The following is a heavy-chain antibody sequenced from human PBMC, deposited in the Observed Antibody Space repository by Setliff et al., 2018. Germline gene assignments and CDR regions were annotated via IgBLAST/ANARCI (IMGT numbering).Heavy chain of an antibody. V-gene: IGHV1-46*01. D-gene: IGHD2-15*01. CDR1: GYTLTNYY. J-gene: IGHJ6*03. CDR2: INPSGGLT. CDR3: ATERGLVVSATDYYYYMDV. Sequence: ASVKVSCKASGYTLTNYYMHWVRQAPGQGLEWMGIINPSGGLTRYAQKFQGKVTMTRDTSTSTVYMEGSSLRSEDTAIYYCATERGLVVSATDYYYYMDVWGKGTTVTVSS.